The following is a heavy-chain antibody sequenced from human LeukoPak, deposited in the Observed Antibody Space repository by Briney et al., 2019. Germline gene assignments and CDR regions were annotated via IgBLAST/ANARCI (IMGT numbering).Heavy chain of an antibody. CDR1: GFTFSSYW. CDR2: IKQDGSEK. J-gene: IGHJ4*02. CDR3: ARNRYSGSSGVDY. D-gene: IGHD1-26*01. Sequence: GGSLRLSCAASGFTFSSYWMSWVRQAPGKGLEWVANIKQDGSEKYYVDSVKGRLTISRDNAKNSLYLQMNSLRAEDTAVYYCARNRYSGSSGVDYWGQGTLVTVSS. V-gene: IGHV3-7*05.